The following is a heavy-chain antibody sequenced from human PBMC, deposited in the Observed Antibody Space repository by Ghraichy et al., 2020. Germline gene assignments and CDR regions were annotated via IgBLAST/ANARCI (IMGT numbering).Heavy chain of an antibody. J-gene: IGHJ6*02. CDR1: GFTFSRYG. CDR2: ISYDGSKK. D-gene: IGHD3-22*01. Sequence: GGSLRLSCAGSGFTFSRYGMHWVRQAPGKGLEWVAVISYDGSKKNYADSVKGRFTISRDNSKNTLYVQMNSLRAEDTAVYYCAKERDTSGYYSFRGDYYGMDVWGQGTTVPVSS. V-gene: IGHV3-30*18. CDR3: AKERDTSGYYSFRGDYYGMDV.